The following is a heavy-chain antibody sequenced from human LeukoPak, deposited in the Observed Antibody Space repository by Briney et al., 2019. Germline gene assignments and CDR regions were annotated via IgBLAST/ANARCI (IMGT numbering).Heavy chain of an antibody. D-gene: IGHD3-3*01. J-gene: IGHJ4*02. V-gene: IGHV1-2*02. CDR2: IKPDGGDT. CDR3: ARGITIYGVMIIYFDS. CDR1: GYTFTDYY. Sequence: GASVKVSCKASGYTFTDYYLHWVRQAPGHGLEWMGWIKPDGGDTNYAQRLQGRVTMARDTSISTAYMELTNLSSDDTAVYHCARGITIYGVMIIYFDSWGQGTLVTVSS.